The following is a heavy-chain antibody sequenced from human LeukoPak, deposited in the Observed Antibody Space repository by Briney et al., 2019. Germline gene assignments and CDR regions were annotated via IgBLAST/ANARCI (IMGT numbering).Heavy chain of an antibody. CDR1: GYTFTSYD. CDR2: FDPEDGET. CDR3: ATFGYYGSGSGGYFDY. J-gene: IGHJ4*02. Sequence: VASVKVSCKASGYTFTSYDVNWFRQATGQGPEWMGGFDPEDGETIYAQRFQGRVTMTEDTSTDTAYMELSSLRSEDTAVYYCATFGYYGSGSGGYFDYWGQGTLVTVSS. D-gene: IGHD3-10*01. V-gene: IGHV1-24*01.